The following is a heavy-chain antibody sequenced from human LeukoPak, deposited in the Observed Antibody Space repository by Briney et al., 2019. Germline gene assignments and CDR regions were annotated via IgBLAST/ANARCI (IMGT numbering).Heavy chain of an antibody. D-gene: IGHD3-22*01. J-gene: IGHJ4*02. CDR2: IYYSGSA. CDR1: GASVSSDNYY. CDR3: ARFPEYYYDSSGYPDY. Sequence: PSETLSLTCTVSGASVSSDNYYWSWIRQPPGKGLEWIGYIYYSGSANYNPSLKSRVTISVDTSKNQFSLKLSSVTAADTAVYYCARFPEYYYDSSGYPDYWGQGTLVTVSS. V-gene: IGHV4-61*01.